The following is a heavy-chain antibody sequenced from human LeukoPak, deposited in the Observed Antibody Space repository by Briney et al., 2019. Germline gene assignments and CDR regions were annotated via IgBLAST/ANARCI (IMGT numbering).Heavy chain of an antibody. V-gene: IGHV4-59*08. CDR1: GGSISGYH. Sequence: KPSETLSLTCTVSGGSISGYHWSWIRQRPGKGLEGIGFIYYSGNTNYNPSLKSRVTISVDTSKNQFSLKLRSVTAADTAVYHCARLTGGGYTGNFDSWGQGTLVTVSS. CDR3: ARLTGGGYTGNFDS. D-gene: IGHD5-12*01. J-gene: IGHJ4*02. CDR2: IYYSGNT.